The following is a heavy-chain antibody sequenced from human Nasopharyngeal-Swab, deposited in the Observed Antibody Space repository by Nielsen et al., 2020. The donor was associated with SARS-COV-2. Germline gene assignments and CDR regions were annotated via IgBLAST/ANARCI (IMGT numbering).Heavy chain of an antibody. Sequence: SETLSLTCAVYGGSFSGYYWSWIRQPPGKGLEWIEEINHSGSTNYNPSLKSRVTISVDTSKNQFSLKLSSVTAADTAVYYCARDQDSSGYLGRTDRPHDYWGQGTLVTVSS. J-gene: IGHJ4*02. CDR1: GGSFSGYY. D-gene: IGHD3-22*01. CDR3: ARDQDSSGYLGRTDRPHDY. V-gene: IGHV4-34*01. CDR2: INHSGST.